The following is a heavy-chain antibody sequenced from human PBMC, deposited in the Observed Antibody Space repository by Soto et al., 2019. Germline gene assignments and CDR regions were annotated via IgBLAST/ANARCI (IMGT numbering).Heavy chain of an antibody. CDR3: ARVPPRYCSSTSCYNWFDP. Sequence: QVQLQQWGAGLLKPSETLSLTCAVYGGSFSGYYWSWIRQPPGKGLEWIGEINHSGSTNYNPSLKGRGTLSVDTAKNQFSLKLSSVTAADTAVYYCARVPPRYCSSTSCYNWFDPWGQGTLVTVSS. V-gene: IGHV4-34*01. J-gene: IGHJ5*02. CDR2: INHSGST. D-gene: IGHD2-2*01. CDR1: GGSFSGYY.